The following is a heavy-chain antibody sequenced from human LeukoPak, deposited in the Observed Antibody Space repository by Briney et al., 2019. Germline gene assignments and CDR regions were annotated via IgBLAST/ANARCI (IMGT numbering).Heavy chain of an antibody. CDR1: GYTFTGYY. J-gene: IGHJ6*03. Sequence: ASVKVSCKASGYTFTGYYMHWVRQAPGQGLEWMGWINPNSGGTNYAQKFQGRVTMTRDTSISTAYMELSRLRSDDTAVYYCARSLGYCSSTSCYFHYYMDVWGKGTTVTISS. CDR2: INPNSGGT. D-gene: IGHD2-2*01. V-gene: IGHV1-2*02. CDR3: ARSLGYCSSTSCYFHYYMDV.